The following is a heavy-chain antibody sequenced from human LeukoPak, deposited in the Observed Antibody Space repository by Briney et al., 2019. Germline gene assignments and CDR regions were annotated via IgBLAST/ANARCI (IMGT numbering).Heavy chain of an antibody. CDR2: ISYDGTDK. Sequence: GSLRLSCAASGFTFSSYIIHWVRQAPGKGLEWVAVISYDGTDKYYADSVKGRFTISRDNSKSTLYVQMNSLRAEDTAVYYCARGSFGAGVGATMDDACDIWGQGTMVTVSS. CDR3: ARGSFGAGVGATMDDACDI. D-gene: IGHD1-26*01. J-gene: IGHJ3*02. V-gene: IGHV3-30*04. CDR1: GFTFSSYI.